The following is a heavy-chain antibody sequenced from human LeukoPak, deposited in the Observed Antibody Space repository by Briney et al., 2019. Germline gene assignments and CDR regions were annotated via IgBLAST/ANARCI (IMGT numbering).Heavy chain of an antibody. CDR1: GYTFTGYY. CDR2: INPNSGGT. V-gene: IGHV1-2*02. J-gene: IGHJ4*02. D-gene: IGHD1-26*01. Sequence: GASVKVSCKASGYTFTGYYMHWVRPAPGQGLEWMGWINPNSGGTNYARKFQGRVTMTRDTSISTAYMELSRLRSDDTAVYYCARDMYSGSYQPFDYWGQGTLVTVSS. CDR3: ARDMYSGSYQPFDY.